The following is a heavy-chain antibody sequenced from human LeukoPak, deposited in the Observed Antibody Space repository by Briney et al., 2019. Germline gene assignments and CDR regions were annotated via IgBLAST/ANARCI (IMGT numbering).Heavy chain of an antibody. D-gene: IGHD3-22*01. CDR3: ARGRDYYDSSSFFDY. Sequence: SETLSLTCTVSGGSISSYYWSWIRQPPGKGLEWIGYIYYSGSTNYNPSLKSRVTISVDTSKNRFSLKLNSVTAADAAVYYCARGRDYYDSSSFFDYWGQGALVTVSS. V-gene: IGHV4-59*01. CDR1: GGSISSYY. CDR2: IYYSGST. J-gene: IGHJ4*02.